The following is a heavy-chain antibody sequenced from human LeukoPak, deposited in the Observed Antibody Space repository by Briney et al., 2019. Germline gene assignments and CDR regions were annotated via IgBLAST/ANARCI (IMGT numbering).Heavy chain of an antibody. J-gene: IGHJ4*02. CDR2: ISALNGNA. Sequence: ASVKVSCKGSGYTFTDYGFTWGRQAPGQGVEWVGWISALNGNANYAHKFRGRDTLTRDTSTGTAYMDLRNLKSDDTAVYYCARDEQYQLMILDFWGQGTLITVSS. D-gene: IGHD3-16*01. CDR1: GYTFTDYG. CDR3: ARDEQYQLMILDF. V-gene: IGHV1-18*01.